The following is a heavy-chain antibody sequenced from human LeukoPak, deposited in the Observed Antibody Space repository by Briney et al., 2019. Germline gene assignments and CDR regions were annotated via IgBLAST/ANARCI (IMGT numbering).Heavy chain of an antibody. V-gene: IGHV3-23*01. CDR3: ARWYSSGWYYFDY. D-gene: IGHD6-19*01. J-gene: IGHJ4*02. CDR1: GFIFSDYG. CDR2: ISGSGGST. Sequence: GGSLRLSRVGSGFIFSDYGMHWVRQAPGKGLEWVSAISGSGGSTYYADSVKGRFTISRDNSKNTLYLQMNSLRAEDTAVYYCARWYSSGWYYFDYWGQGTLVTVSS.